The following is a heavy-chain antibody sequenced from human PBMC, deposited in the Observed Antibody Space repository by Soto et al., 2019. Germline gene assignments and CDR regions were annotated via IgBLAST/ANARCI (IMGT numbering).Heavy chain of an antibody. V-gene: IGHV3-23*01. CDR1: GFTFSSYA. Sequence: GGSLRLSCAASGFTFSSYAMSWVRQAPGKGLEWVSAISGSGGSTYYADSVKGRFTISRDNSKNTLYLQMNSLRAEDTAVYYCAKVVRGRYYYDLDAFDIWGQGTMVTVSS. CDR3: AKVVRGRYYYDLDAFDI. D-gene: IGHD3-22*01. J-gene: IGHJ3*02. CDR2: ISGSGGST.